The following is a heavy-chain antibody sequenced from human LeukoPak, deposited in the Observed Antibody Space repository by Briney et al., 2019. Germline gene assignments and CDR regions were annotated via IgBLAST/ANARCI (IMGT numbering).Heavy chain of an antibody. CDR1: GFTFSSYN. J-gene: IGHJ4*02. CDR3: ARDGGATNGLDY. V-gene: IGHV3-48*01. D-gene: IGHD1-26*01. CDR2: ITNSHSTI. Sequence: GGSLRLSCAASGFTFSSYNMNWVRQAPGKGLEWVSFITNSHSTIYYADSVKGRFTISRDKAKNSLYLQMNSLRAEDTAVYHCARDGGATNGLDYWGQGTLVTVSS.